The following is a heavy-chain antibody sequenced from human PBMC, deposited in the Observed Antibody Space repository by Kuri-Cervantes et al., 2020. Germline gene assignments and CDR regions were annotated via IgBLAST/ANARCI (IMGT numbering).Heavy chain of an antibody. D-gene: IGHD3-10*01. J-gene: IGHJ4*02. CDR1: GYTFTSYA. Sequence: ASVKVSCKASGYTFTSYAMHWVRQAPGQRLEWMGWINAGNGNTKYSQKFQGRVTFTRDTSASTAYMELSSLRSEDTAVYYCASARMVRGVIRGELFDYWGQGTLVTVSS. V-gene: IGHV1-3*01. CDR2: INAGNGNT. CDR3: ASARMVRGVIRGELFDY.